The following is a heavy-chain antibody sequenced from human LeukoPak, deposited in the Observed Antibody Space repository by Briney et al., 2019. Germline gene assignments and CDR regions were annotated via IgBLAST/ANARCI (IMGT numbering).Heavy chain of an antibody. Sequence: GGPLSSSGEAPGFTFRSNPRTWAPKVPGKGWEWVSAISGSGNSTYYADSVKGRFTISRDNSKNTLYLQMNSLRAEDTAVYYCAKEIRWQTTSWGQGTLVTVSS. CDR1: GFTFRSNP. V-gene: IGHV3-23*01. D-gene: IGHD4-23*01. CDR3: AKEIRWQTTS. CDR2: ISGSGNST. J-gene: IGHJ5*02.